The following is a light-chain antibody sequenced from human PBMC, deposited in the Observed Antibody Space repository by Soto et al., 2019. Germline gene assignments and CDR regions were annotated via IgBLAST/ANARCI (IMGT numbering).Light chain of an antibody. CDR3: RQYGSSPSYT. CDR2: GAF. J-gene: IGKJ2*01. V-gene: IGKV3D-15*02. Sequence: EIVMTQSPATLSVSPGETATLSCRASQSVTYNLAWYQQKPGQGPRLLIYGAFTRATGIPARFSGSGSGTEFTLTISSLQSEDFAVYYCRQYGSSPSYTFGQGTKLEIK. CDR1: QSVTYN.